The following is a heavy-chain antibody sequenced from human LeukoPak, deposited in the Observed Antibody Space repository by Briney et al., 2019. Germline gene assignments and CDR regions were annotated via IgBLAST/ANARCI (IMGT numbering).Heavy chain of an antibody. V-gene: IGHV3-66*01. CDR2: LYSGGAT. CDR3: SRAAAAAPGYYYYGMDV. CDR1: GFTVKDNF. J-gene: IGHJ6*02. D-gene: IGHD6-13*01. Sequence: GGSLRLSCAASGFTVKDNFMSWVRQAPGKGLEWVSVLYSGGATYYADSVKGRFTISRDNSKNTLYLQMNSLRAEDTAVYYCSRAAAAAPGYYYYGMDVWGQGTTVTVSS.